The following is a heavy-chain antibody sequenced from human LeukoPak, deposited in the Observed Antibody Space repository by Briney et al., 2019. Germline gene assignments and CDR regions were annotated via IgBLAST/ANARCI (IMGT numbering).Heavy chain of an antibody. J-gene: IGHJ3*02. Sequence: GESLKISCKGSGSSFTSYWIGWVRQMPGKGLEWMGIIYPGDSDTRYSPSFQGQVTISADKSISTAYLQWSSLKASDTAMYYCASQKDIVVVPAAIYAFDIWGQGTMVTVSS. CDR1: GSSFTSYW. CDR3: ASQKDIVVVPAAIYAFDI. CDR2: IYPGDSDT. V-gene: IGHV5-51*01. D-gene: IGHD2-2*01.